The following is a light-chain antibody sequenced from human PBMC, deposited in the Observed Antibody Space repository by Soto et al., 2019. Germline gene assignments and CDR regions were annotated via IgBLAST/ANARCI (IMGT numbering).Light chain of an antibody. J-gene: IGKJ2*01. V-gene: IGKV1-5*01. CDR1: QSISSY. Sequence: DIQMTQSPSSLSASVGDRVTITCRASQSISSYLNWYQQKPGKAPKLLIYDASILERGVPSSFSGSGSGTEFTLTISSLQPDDFATFYCQQYSNSSYTFGQGTKLEIK. CDR3: QQYSNSSYT. CDR2: DAS.